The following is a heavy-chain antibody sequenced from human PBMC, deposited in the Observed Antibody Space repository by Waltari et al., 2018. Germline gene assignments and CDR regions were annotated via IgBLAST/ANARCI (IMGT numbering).Heavy chain of an antibody. CDR3: AGKIQDIVVVPAAILGAFDI. CDR2: INHSGST. V-gene: IGHV4-34*01. D-gene: IGHD2-2*02. CDR1: GGSFSGYY. J-gene: IGHJ3*02. Sequence: QVQLQQWGAGLLKPSETLSLTCAVYGGSFSGYYWSWIRQPPGKGLEWIGEINHSGSTNYNPTLKSRVTISVDTSKNQFSLKLSSVTAADTAVYYCAGKIQDIVVVPAAILGAFDIWGQGTMVTVSS.